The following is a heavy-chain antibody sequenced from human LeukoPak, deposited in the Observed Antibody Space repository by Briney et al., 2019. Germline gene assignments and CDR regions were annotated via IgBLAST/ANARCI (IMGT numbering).Heavy chain of an antibody. CDR3: AKVRDSSGWYVLDY. D-gene: IGHD6-19*01. CDR2: ISGSGGST. CDR1: GFTFSSYA. J-gene: IGHJ4*02. V-gene: IGHV3-23*01. Sequence: PGGSLRLSCEASGFTFSSYAMSWVRQAPGKGLEWVSAISGSGGSTYYADSVKGRFTISRDNSKNTLYLQMNSLRAEDTAVYYCAKVRDSSGWYVLDYWGQGTLVTVSS.